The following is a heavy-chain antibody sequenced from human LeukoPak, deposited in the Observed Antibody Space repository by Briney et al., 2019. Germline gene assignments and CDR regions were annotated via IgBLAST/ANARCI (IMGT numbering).Heavy chain of an antibody. CDR1: GFTFSKYW. CDR3: ATKQWLAPPPDS. V-gene: IGHV3-74*01. CDR2: INTDGTVT. J-gene: IGHJ4*02. Sequence: SGGSLRLPCAASGFTFSKYWMLWVRHAPGKGLESVSRINTDGTVTTYADSVKGRFTVSRDNADNTMFLQMNSVRDEDTAVYYCATKQWLAPPPDSWGQGTPVTVSS. D-gene: IGHD6-19*01.